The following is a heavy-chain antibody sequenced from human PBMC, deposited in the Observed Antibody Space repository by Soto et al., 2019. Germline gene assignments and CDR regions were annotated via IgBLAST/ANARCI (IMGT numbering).Heavy chain of an antibody. CDR3: ARHSGSGYPPYFQH. Sequence: QVQLQESGPGLVKPSETLSLTCTVSGGSISSYYWSWIRQPPGKGLEWIGYIYYSESTNYNPSLKSRVTISVDTSKNQFSLKLSSVTAADTAVYYCARHSGSGYPPYFQHWGRGTLVTVSS. J-gene: IGHJ1*01. CDR1: GGSISSYY. CDR2: IYYSEST. D-gene: IGHD3-22*01. V-gene: IGHV4-59*01.